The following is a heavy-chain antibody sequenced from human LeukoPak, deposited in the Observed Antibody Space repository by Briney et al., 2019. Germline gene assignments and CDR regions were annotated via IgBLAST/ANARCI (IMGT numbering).Heavy chain of an antibody. J-gene: IGHJ5*02. Sequence: ASVKVSCKASGYTFTSYDINWVRQATGQGLERMGWMNPNSGNTGYAQKFQGRVTMTRNTSISTAYMELGSLRSEDTAVYYCARMGLTGYYRVKWFDPWGQGTLVTVSS. CDR1: GYTFTSYD. D-gene: IGHD3-9*01. V-gene: IGHV1-8*01. CDR3: ARMGLTGYYRVKWFDP. CDR2: MNPNSGNT.